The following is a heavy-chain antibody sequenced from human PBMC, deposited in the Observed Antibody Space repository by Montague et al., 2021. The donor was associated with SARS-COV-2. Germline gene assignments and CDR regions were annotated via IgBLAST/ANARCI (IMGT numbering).Heavy chain of an antibody. CDR1: GFTFSNYA. CDR3: AKDMGAGEYSSSSYYYYYYGMDV. V-gene: IGHV3-23*01. CDR2: ISGSGGST. J-gene: IGHJ6*02. D-gene: IGHD6-6*01. Sequence: SRRLSWSASGFTFSNYALSWVRQAPGKGLDWVSSISGSGGSTYYADSVKGRFTISRDNSKKTLYLHMNRLRAEDTALYYCAKDMGAGEYSSSSYYYYYYGMDVWGQGTTVTVSS.